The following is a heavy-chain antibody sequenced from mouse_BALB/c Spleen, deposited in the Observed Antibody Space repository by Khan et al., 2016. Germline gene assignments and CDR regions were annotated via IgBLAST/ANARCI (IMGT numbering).Heavy chain of an antibody. Sequence: EVKLEESGPSLVKPSQTLSLTCSVTGDSITSGYWNWIRKFPGNKLEYMGYISYSGSTYYNPSLKSRISITRDTSKNQYYLQLNSVTTEDTATYYCARWLYDYDGFAYWGQGTLVTVSA. CDR3: ARWLYDYDGFAY. V-gene: IGHV3-8*02. CDR1: GDSITSGY. D-gene: IGHD2-4*01. CDR2: ISYSGST. J-gene: IGHJ3*01.